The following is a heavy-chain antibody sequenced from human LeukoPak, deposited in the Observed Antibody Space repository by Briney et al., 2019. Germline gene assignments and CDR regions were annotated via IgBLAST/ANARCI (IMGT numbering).Heavy chain of an antibody. V-gene: IGHV3-21*01. CDR1: GFTFSIYT. Sequence: GGSLRLSCAASGFTFSIYTINWVRQAPGKGLEWVSSISSSSSFISYAGSVKGRFTISRDNAKSSLYLQMNSLRAEDTAVYYCARVQAGLDSTLNAFDIWGQGTMVTVSS. D-gene: IGHD3/OR15-3a*01. J-gene: IGHJ3*02. CDR3: ARVQAGLDSTLNAFDI. CDR2: ISSSSSFI.